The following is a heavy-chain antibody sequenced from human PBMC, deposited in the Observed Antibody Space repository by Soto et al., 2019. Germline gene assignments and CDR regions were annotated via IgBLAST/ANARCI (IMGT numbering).Heavy chain of an antibody. J-gene: IGHJ4*02. V-gene: IGHV1-18*01. D-gene: IGHD3-22*01. CDR1: GYTFTSYG. Sequence: ASVKVFCKASGYTFTSYGISWVRQAPRQGLEWMGWISAYNGYTKYAQKLQGRVTLTTDTSTSTAYMELRSLRSDDTAVYYCAKDGGITMIVVVITTPTYFDYWGQGTLVTVSS. CDR3: AKDGGITMIVVVITTPTYFDY. CDR2: ISAYNGYT.